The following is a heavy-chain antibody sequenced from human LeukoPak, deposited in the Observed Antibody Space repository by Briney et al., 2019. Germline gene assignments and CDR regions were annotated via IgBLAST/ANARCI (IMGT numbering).Heavy chain of an antibody. CDR1: GGTFSSYA. J-gene: IGHJ6*02. V-gene: IGHV1-69*04. CDR3: ASSPHYYDSSGPDYYYYYGMDV. CDR2: IIPIPGIA. D-gene: IGHD3-22*01. Sequence: GASVKVSCKASGGTFSSYAISWVRQAPGQGLEWMGRIIPIPGIANYAQKFQGRVTITADKSTSTAYMELSSLRSEDTAVYYCASSPHYYDSSGPDYYYYYGMDVWGQGTTVTVSS.